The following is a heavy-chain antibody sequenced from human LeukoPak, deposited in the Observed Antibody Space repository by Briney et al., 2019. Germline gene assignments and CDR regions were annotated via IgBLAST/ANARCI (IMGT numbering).Heavy chain of an antibody. D-gene: IGHD3-22*01. CDR1: GGSINNYY. Sequence: PSETLSLTCTVSGGSINNYYWSWIRQPPGKGLEWIGYIYFSGSTNYNPSLKSRVTISVDTSKNQFSLKLSSVTAADTAVYYCARRDCYDSSGYDYWGQGTLVTVSS. V-gene: IGHV4-59*08. CDR3: ARRDCYDSSGYDY. CDR2: IYFSGST. J-gene: IGHJ4*02.